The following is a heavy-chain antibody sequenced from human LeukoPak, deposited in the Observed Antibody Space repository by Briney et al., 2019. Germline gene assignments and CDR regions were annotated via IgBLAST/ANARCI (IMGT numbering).Heavy chain of an antibody. CDR2: IYTSGST. V-gene: IGHV4-4*07. J-gene: IGHJ5*02. Sequence: PSETLSLTCTVSGGSISSYYWSWIRQPAGKGLEWIGRIYTSGSTNYNPSLKSRVTMSVDTSKNQFSLKLSSVIAADTAVYYCARDRKEPGIAVAGTGFDPWGQGTLVTVSS. D-gene: IGHD6-19*01. CDR1: GGSISSYY. CDR3: ARDRKEPGIAVAGTGFDP.